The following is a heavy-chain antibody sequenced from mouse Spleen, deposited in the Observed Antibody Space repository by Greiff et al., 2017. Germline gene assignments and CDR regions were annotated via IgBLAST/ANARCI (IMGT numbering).Heavy chain of an antibody. CDR2: INPNNGGT. CDR1: GYTFTDYN. Sequence: EVKLMESGPELVKPGASVKIPCKASGYTFTDYNMDWVKQSHGKSLEWIGDINPNNGGTIYNQKFKGKATLTVDKSSSTAYMELRSLTSEDTAVYYCARSSLYYRYDEGYAMDYWGQGTSVTVSS. D-gene: IGHD2-14*01. V-gene: IGHV1-18*01. J-gene: IGHJ4*01. CDR3: ARSSLYYRYDEGYAMDY.